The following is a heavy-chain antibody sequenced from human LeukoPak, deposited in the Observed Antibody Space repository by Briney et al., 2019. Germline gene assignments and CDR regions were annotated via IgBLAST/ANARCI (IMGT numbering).Heavy chain of an antibody. CDR3: ARVSRFGEILRDSKNYYYYYYMDV. J-gene: IGHJ6*03. CDR2: MNPNSGNT. D-gene: IGHD3-10*01. CDR1: GYTFTSYD. V-gene: IGHV1-8*01. Sequence: ASVKVSCKASGYTFTSYDINWVRQATGQGLEWMGWMNPNSGNTGYAQKFQGRVTMTRNTSISTAYMELSSLRSEDTAVYYCARVSRFGEILRDSKNYYYYYYMDVWGKGTTVTISS.